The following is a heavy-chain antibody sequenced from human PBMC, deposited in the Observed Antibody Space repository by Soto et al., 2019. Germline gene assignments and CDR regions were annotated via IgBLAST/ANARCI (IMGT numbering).Heavy chain of an antibody. V-gene: IGHV3-33*01. CDR1: GFPFSSYG. CDR3: ARDGGYSSSSGDYYSYGMDV. Sequence: QVQLVESGGGVVQPGRSLRLSWAASGFPFSSYGMHWVRQAPGKGREGGAVIGYDGSNKYYADSVKGRFTISRDNSKNTLYLQMNSLRAEDTAVYYCARDGGYSSSSGDYYSYGMDVWGQGTTVTVSS. J-gene: IGHJ6*02. D-gene: IGHD6-6*01. CDR2: IGYDGSNK.